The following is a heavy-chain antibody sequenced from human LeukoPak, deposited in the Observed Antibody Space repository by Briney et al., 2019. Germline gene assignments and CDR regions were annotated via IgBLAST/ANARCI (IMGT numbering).Heavy chain of an antibody. CDR3: ARGSRSSSSGHFYYHYYMDV. CDR1: GGSISSYY. Sequence: PSETLSLTCTVSGGSISSYYWNWIRHPPGKGLEWIGFFYYSGSTNSGSTKYNPFLESRVTISVDTSKKQLSLELSSVTAADTAVYYCARGSRSSSSGHFYYHYYMDVWGKGTTVTVSS. CDR2: FYYSGST. D-gene: IGHD6-6*01. V-gene: IGHV4-59*01. J-gene: IGHJ6*03.